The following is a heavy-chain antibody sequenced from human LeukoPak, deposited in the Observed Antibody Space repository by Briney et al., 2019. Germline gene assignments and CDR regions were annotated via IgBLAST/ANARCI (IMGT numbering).Heavy chain of an antibody. CDR3: ARERWISMDV. V-gene: IGHV4-59*01. D-gene: IGHD4-23*01. CDR1: GGSISSYY. Sequence: PSETLSLTCTVSGGSISSYYWSWIRQPPGKGLEWIGYIYYSGSTNYNPSLKSRVTISVDTSKNQFSLKLSSVTAADTAVYYCARERWISMDVWGKGTTVTVSA. CDR2: IYYSGST. J-gene: IGHJ6*04.